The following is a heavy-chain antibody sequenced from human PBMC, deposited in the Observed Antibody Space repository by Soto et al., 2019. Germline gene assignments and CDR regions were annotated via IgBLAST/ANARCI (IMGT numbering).Heavy chain of an antibody. CDR3: ARGPYGSGSPIAPYYFDY. CDR2: IGTAGDT. V-gene: IGHV3-13*01. CDR1: GFTFSSYD. D-gene: IGHD3-10*01. Sequence: EVQLVESGGGMVQPGGSLRLSCAASGFTFSSYDMQWVRQATGKGLEWVSAIGTAGDTYYPGSVKGRFTISRENAKNSLYLQMNSLRDGDTAVYYCARGPYGSGSPIAPYYFDYWGQGTLVTVSS. J-gene: IGHJ4*02.